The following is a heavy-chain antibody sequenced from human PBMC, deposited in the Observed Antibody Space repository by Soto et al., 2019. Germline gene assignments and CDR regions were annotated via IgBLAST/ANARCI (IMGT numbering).Heavy chain of an antibody. CDR1: GYIFTSYG. CDR3: AGDPTVVRAVIMDGGWFVP. J-gene: IGHJ5*02. CDR2: ISGYNGDT. D-gene: IGHD3-10*01. Sequence: QVHLVQSGAEVKKPGASVKVSCKASGYIFTSYGISWVRQAPGQGLEWMGWISGYNGDTNYAQKFQGRVIMTTDTXXSXAXXELRSLRSDDTAVYYCAGDPTVVRAVIMDGGWFVPWGQGTLVTVSS. V-gene: IGHV1-18*01.